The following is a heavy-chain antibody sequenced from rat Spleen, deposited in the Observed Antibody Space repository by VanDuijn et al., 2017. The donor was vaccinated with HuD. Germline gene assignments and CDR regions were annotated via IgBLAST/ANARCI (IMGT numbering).Heavy chain of an antibody. J-gene: IGHJ3*01. CDR3: ARDSNGYLNHWFAD. Sequence: QVQLKESGPGLVQPSQTLSLTCTVAGFSLTSYNVHWVRQPPGKGLEWMGVIWNTGGTRYNPALKSRLSISKDTSKSQVSLKMNSLQTEDTATYCCARDSNGYLNHWFADWGQGTLVTVSS. V-gene: IGHV2-41*01. CDR2: IWNTGGT. CDR1: GFSLTSYN. D-gene: IGHD2-7*01.